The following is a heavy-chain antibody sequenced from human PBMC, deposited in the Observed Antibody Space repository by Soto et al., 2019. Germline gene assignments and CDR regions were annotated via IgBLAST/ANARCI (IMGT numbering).Heavy chain of an antibody. CDR3: ARAGISSGWTVFDY. V-gene: IGHV3-53*01. CDR2: IYSGGST. Sequence: PGGSLRLSCAASGFTVSSNYMSWVRQAPGKGLEWLSVIYSGGSTYYADSVQGRFTVSRDTSKNTLYLQMNSLRAEDTAVYYCARAGISSGWTVFDYWGQGTLVTVSS. J-gene: IGHJ4*02. CDR1: GFTVSSNY. D-gene: IGHD6-19*01.